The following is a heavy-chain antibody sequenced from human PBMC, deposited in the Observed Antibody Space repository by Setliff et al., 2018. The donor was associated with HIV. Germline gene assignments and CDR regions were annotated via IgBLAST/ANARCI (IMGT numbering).Heavy chain of an antibody. Sequence: SETLSLTCTVSGGSISSGGSYWSWIRQHPGKGLEWIGTIYYSGSTYYNPSLKSRVTISTDTSKNQFSLKVRSVTAADTAVYYCARQVTVVGYFETAAGSFNYWGPGTLVTVSS. V-gene: IGHV4-39*01. D-gene: IGHD2-21*01. J-gene: IGHJ4*02. CDR1: GGSISSGGSY. CDR2: IYYSGST. CDR3: ARQVTVVGYFETAAGSFNY.